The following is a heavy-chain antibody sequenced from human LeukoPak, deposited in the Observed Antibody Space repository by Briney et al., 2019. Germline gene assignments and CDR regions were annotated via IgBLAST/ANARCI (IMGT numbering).Heavy chain of an antibody. J-gene: IGHJ4*02. V-gene: IGHV4-59*01. Sequence: SETLSLTCTVSGGSISSYYWSWIRQPPGKGLEWIGYIYYSGSTNYNPSLKSRVTISVDTSKNQFSLKLSSVTAADTAVYYCASPLGYCSGGSCYGGYFDYWGQGTLVTVSS. CDR2: IYYSGST. D-gene: IGHD2-15*01. CDR1: GGSISSYY. CDR3: ASPLGYCSGGSCYGGYFDY.